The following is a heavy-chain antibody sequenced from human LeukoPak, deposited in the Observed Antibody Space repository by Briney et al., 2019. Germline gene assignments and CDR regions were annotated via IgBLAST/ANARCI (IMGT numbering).Heavy chain of an antibody. CDR1: GFSFSSYS. CDR2: VSGGSDYI. CDR3: ASLGGGSGSSHNPLVDH. J-gene: IGHJ4*02. Sequence: GGSLRLSCAASGFSFSSYSMNWVRQAPGKGLEWVSSVSGGSDYIYYADSVKGRFTISRDNAINSLYLQMNSLRVEDTAVYYCASLGGGSGSSHNPLVDHWGQGTLVTVSS. V-gene: IGHV3-21*01. D-gene: IGHD3-10*01.